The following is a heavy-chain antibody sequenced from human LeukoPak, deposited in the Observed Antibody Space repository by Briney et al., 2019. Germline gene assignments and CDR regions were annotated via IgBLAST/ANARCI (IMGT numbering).Heavy chain of an antibody. V-gene: IGHV3-30*14. CDR3: AREREPGGVLGVVYYYYYGMDV. D-gene: IGHD2-8*02. Sequence: PGGSLRLSCAASGFTINSYDMYWVRQAPGKGLEWVARISSDGSEKYAAESVKGRFTITRDSSDNTLYLQLNSLRVEDTGVYYCAREREPGGVLGVVYYYYYGMDVWGQGTTVTVSS. J-gene: IGHJ6*02. CDR2: ISSDGSEK. CDR1: GFTINSYD.